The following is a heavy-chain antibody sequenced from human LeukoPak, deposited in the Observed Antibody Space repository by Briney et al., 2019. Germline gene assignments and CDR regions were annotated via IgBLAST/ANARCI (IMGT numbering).Heavy chain of an antibody. V-gene: IGHV3-23*01. CDR3: ARSGYRDYYYYGMDV. CDR1: GFTFSSYA. D-gene: IGHD3-22*01. J-gene: IGHJ6*02. CDR2: ISGSGGST. Sequence: GGSLRLSCAASGFTFSSYAMSWVRQAPGKGLEWVSAISGSGGSTYYADSVKGRFTISRDNSKNTMYLQMNSLRAEDTDVYYCARSGYRDYYYYGMDVWGQGTTVTVSS.